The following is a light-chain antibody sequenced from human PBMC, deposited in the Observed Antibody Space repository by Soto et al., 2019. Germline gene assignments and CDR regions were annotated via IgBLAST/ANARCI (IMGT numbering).Light chain of an antibody. V-gene: IGKV3-11*01. J-gene: IGKJ5*01. Sequence: EIVLTQSPATLSLSPGERATLSCRASQSVGTYLTWYQQKPSQAPRLLIYDASARATGIPARFSGSGSGIDFTLTISSLEPEDFAVYSCQQRSDWSPITFGRGTRLEIK. CDR3: QQRSDWSPIT. CDR1: QSVGTY. CDR2: DAS.